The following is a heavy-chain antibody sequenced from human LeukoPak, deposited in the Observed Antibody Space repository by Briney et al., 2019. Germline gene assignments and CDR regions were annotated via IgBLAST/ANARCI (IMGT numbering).Heavy chain of an antibody. CDR2: IYYSGST. CDR3: ASIKWYAAFDI. V-gene: IGHV4-39*07. D-gene: IGHD2-8*01. J-gene: IGHJ3*02. CDR1: GGSISSSSYY. Sequence: SETLSLTCTVSGGSISSSSYYWGWIRQPPGKGLEWIGSIYYSGSTYYNPSLKSRVTISVDTSKNQFSLKLSPVTAADTAVYYCASIKWYAAFDIWGQGTMVTVSS.